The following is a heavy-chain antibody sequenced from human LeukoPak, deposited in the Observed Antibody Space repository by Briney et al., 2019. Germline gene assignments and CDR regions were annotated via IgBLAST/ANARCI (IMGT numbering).Heavy chain of an antibody. Sequence: SETLSLTCAVSGGSFSDDYWNWIRQPPGKGLEWLGEINHSGSHEFNPSLKSRLTTSVDTSKNQFSLKLSSVTAADTAVYYCARVGDYYDSSGYYYGWFDPWGQGTMVTVSS. D-gene: IGHD3-22*01. CDR3: ARVGDYYDSSGYYYGWFDP. J-gene: IGHJ5*02. CDR1: GGSFSDDY. CDR2: INHSGSH. V-gene: IGHV4-34*01.